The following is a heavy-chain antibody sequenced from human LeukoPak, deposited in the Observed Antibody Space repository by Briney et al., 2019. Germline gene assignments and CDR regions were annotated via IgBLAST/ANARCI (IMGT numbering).Heavy chain of an antibody. V-gene: IGHV3-21*01. CDR2: ISSSSSYI. Sequence: WGSVRLSCAASGFTFSSYSMNWVRQAPGQGLEWVSSISSSSSYIYYADSVKGRFTISRDNAKNSLYLQMNSLRAEDTAVYYCARDSRVITMIDYWGQGTLVTVSS. CDR3: ARDSRVITMIDY. D-gene: IGHD3-22*01. CDR1: GFTFSSYS. J-gene: IGHJ4*02.